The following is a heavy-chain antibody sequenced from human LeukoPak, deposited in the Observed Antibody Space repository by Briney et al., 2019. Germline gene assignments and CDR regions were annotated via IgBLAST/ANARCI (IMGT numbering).Heavy chain of an antibody. CDR1: GYSISSGCY. J-gene: IGHJ5*02. D-gene: IGHD3-3*01. V-gene: IGHV4-38-2*02. Sequence: PSETLSLTCTVSGYSISSGCYWGWIRQPPGKGLEWIGSIYHSGSTYYNPSLKSRVTISVDTSKNQFSLKLSSVTAADTAVYYCARAPHWYDFTFDPWGQGTLVTVSS. CDR3: ARAPHWYDFTFDP. CDR2: IYHSGST.